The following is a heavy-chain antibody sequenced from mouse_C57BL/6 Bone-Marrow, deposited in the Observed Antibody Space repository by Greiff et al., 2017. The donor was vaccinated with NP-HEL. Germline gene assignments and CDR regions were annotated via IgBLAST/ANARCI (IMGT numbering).Heavy chain of an antibody. CDR3: ARKLAWFAY. CDR2: IDPSDSYT. J-gene: IGHJ3*01. V-gene: IGHV1-50*01. Sequence: VQLQQPGAELVKPGASVKLSCKASGYTFTSYWMQWVKQRPGQGLEWIGEIDPSDSYTNYNQKFKGKATLTVDTSSSTAYMQHSSLTSEDSAVYYCARKLAWFAYWGQGTVVTVSA. CDR1: GYTFTSYW.